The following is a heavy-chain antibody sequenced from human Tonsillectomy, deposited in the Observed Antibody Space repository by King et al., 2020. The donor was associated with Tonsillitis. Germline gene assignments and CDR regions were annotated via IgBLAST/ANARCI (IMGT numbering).Heavy chain of an antibody. D-gene: IGHD3-10*01. J-gene: IGHJ3*02. V-gene: IGHV3-13*01. CDR3: ARGTMTMVRGAEIVFDM. CDR1: GFTLSDYD. CDR2: IFAAGDS. Sequence: VQLVESGGGLVQPGGSLRLSCSASGFTLSDYDMHWVRQTTGKGLEWVSAIFAAGDSYYPDSVKGRFSISRENAKNSLYLQMDSLTAGDTAVYYCARGTMTMVRGAEIVFDMWGQGTMVTVSS.